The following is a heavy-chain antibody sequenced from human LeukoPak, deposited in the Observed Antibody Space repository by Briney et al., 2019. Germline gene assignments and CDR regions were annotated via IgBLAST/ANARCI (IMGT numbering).Heavy chain of an antibody. CDR3: ARAPAFGWRDY. Sequence: GGSLRLSCAASGFTFSSYDMHWVRQATGKGLEWVSAIGTAGDTYYPGSVKGRFTISRENAKNSLYLQMNSLRAGDTAVYYSARAPAFGWRDYCGQGTLVTVSS. D-gene: IGHD3-10*01. J-gene: IGHJ4*02. CDR1: GFTFSSYD. V-gene: IGHV3-13*01. CDR2: IGTAGDT.